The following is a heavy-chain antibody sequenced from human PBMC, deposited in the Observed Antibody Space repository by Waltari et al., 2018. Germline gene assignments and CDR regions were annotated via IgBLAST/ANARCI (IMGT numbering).Heavy chain of an antibody. V-gene: IGHV3-7*01. J-gene: IGHJ4*02. Sequence: EVQLVESGGGLVQPGGSVRLSCAASGFTFSTYWMSWVRQAPGKGLEWVANIKEDGSAEYYVGSVKGRFTISRDNSQNSLFLQMNSLRVEDTAVYYCARDSWGYDYWGQGTLVTVSS. CDR2: IKEDGSAE. CDR1: GFTFSTYW. CDR3: ARDSWGYDY. D-gene: IGHD3-16*01.